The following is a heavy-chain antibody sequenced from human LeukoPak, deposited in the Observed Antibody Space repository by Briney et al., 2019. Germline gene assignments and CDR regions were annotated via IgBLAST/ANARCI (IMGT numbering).Heavy chain of an antibody. CDR3: AKIQYSSSWYSDY. Sequence: GRSLRLSCAASGFTFSSYGMHWVRQAPGKGLEWVAVISYDGSNKYYADSVKGRFTISRDNSKNTLYLQMNSMRAEDTAVYYCAKIQYSSSWYSDYWGQGTLVTVSS. V-gene: IGHV3-30*18. D-gene: IGHD6-13*01. CDR2: ISYDGSNK. J-gene: IGHJ4*02. CDR1: GFTFSSYG.